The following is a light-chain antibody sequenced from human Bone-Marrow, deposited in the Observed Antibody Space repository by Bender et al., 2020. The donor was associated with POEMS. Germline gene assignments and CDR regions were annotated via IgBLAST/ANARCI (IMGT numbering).Light chain of an antibody. CDR3: QSADISGTYVV. CDR1: ALSKQY. J-gene: IGLJ2*01. Sequence: SSELTQAPSVSVSPGLTATITCSGDALSKQYSYWYQQKPGQAPVLLIYKDSERPSGIPERFSGSTSGTTVTLTISGVQAEDEADYYCQSADISGTYVVFGGGTKLTVL. CDR2: KDS. V-gene: IGLV3-25*03.